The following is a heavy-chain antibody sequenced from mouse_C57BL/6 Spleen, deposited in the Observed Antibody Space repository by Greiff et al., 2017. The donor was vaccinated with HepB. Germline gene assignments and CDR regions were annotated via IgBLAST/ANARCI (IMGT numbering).Heavy chain of an antibody. CDR1: GFTFSSYA. D-gene: IGHD2-1*01. CDR2: ISDGGSYT. Sequence: EVQLVESGGGLVKPGGSLKLSCAASGFTFSSYAMSWVRQTPEKRLEWVATISDGGSYTYYPDNVKGRFTISRDNAKNNLYLQMSHLKSEDTAMYYCARGGYGNLDYWGQGTTLTVSS. CDR3: ARGGYGNLDY. V-gene: IGHV5-4*01. J-gene: IGHJ2*01.